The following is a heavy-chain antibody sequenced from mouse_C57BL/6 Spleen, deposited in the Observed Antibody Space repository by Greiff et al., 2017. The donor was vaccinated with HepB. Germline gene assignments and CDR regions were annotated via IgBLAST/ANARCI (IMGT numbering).Heavy chain of an antibody. CDR2: ISYDGSN. V-gene: IGHV3-6*01. Sequence: EVQLQQSGPGLVKPSQSLSLTCSVTGYSITSGYYWNWIRQFPGNKLEWMGYISYDGSNNYNPSLKNRISITRDTSKNQFFLKLNSVTTEDTATYYCAREAGYALFAYWGQGTLVTVSA. CDR1: GYSITSGYY. D-gene: IGHD2-2*01. J-gene: IGHJ3*01. CDR3: AREAGYALFAY.